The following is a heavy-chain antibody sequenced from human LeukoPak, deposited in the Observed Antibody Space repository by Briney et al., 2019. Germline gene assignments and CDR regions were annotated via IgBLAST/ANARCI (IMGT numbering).Heavy chain of an antibody. D-gene: IGHD3-10*01. CDR3: ARGGNYFDY. V-gene: IGHV3-7*01. J-gene: IGHJ4*02. Sequence: GGSLRLSCTASGFIFSNYWMTWVRQAPGKGLEWVAQINQDGSKEYYINSVKARFSISRDNARNSLSLQMNSLRAEDTAVYYCARGGNYFDYWGQGTLVTVSS. CDR2: INQDGSKE. CDR1: GFIFSNYW.